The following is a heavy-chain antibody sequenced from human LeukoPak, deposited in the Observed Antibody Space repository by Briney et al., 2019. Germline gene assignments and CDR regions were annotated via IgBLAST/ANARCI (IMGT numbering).Heavy chain of an antibody. CDR1: GFTFSSYA. J-gene: IGHJ6*03. CDR3: AKHPKITMVRYYYYMDV. V-gene: IGHV3-23*01. Sequence: GGSLRLSCAASGFTFSSYAMSWVRQAPGKGLEWVSAISGRGGSTYYADSVKGRFTISRDNSKNTLYLQMNSLRAEDTAVYYCAKHPKITMVRYYYYMDVWGKGTTVTVSS. CDR2: ISGRGGST. D-gene: IGHD3-10*01.